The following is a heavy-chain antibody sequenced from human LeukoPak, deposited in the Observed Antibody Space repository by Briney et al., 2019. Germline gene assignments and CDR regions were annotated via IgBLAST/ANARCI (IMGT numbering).Heavy chain of an antibody. CDR1: GGSISSANW. V-gene: IGHV4-4*02. CDR2: IYHTGSA. D-gene: IGHD3-10*01. J-gene: IGHJ4*02. CDR3: ARRPDGSGSYY. Sequence: SETLSLTCAVSGGSISSANWWTWVRQPPGEGLEWIGEIYHTGSANYNPSLKSRVTISVDKSKNQFSLKLSSMTAADTAVYFCARRPDGSGSYYWGQGTRVTVSS.